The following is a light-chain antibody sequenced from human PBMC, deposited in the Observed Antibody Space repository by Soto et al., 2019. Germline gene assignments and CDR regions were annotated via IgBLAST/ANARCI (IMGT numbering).Light chain of an antibody. V-gene: IGKV3-15*01. CDR3: QQYNSWPLT. CDR2: GAS. Sequence: EIVLTQSPGTLSLSPGERATLSCRASQSVSSSYLAWYQQKPGQAPRLLIYGASTRATGIPARFSGSGSGTEFTLTISSLQSEDFAVYYCQQYNSWPLTFGGGTKVHIK. CDR1: QSVSSSY. J-gene: IGKJ4*01.